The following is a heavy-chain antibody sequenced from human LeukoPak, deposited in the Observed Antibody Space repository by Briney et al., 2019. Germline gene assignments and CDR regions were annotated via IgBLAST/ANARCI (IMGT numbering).Heavy chain of an antibody. V-gene: IGHV1-69*05. CDR3: ARDLVIVGATAFDY. J-gene: IGHJ4*02. Sequence: ASVKVSCKASGGTFSSYAISWVRQAPGQGLEWMGGIIPIFGTANYAQKFQGRVTITRDTSASTAYMELSSLRSEDTAVYYCARDLVIVGATAFDYWGQGTLVTVSS. CDR2: IIPIFGTA. CDR1: GGTFSSYA. D-gene: IGHD1-26*01.